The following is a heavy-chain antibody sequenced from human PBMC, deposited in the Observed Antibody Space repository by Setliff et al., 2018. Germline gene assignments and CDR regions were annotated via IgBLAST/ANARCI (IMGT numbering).Heavy chain of an antibody. J-gene: IGHJ4*02. CDR3: ARDLGHGGDSDY. V-gene: IGHV4-38-2*02. CDR1: GYSISSGYY. Sequence: ETLSLTCAVSGYSISSGYYWGWIRQPPGKGLEWIGSIYHSGSTYYNPSLKSRVTISVDTSKNQLSLKLSSVTAADTAVYYCARDLGHGGDSDYWGQGILVTVSS. CDR2: IYHSGST. D-gene: IGHD2-21*02.